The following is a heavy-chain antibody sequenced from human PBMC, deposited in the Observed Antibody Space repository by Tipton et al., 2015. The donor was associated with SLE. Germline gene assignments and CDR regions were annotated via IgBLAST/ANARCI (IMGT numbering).Heavy chain of an antibody. CDR2: ISGSAGGGST. V-gene: IGHV3-23*01. CDR1: GFTFSIFG. J-gene: IGHJ4*02. Sequence: SLRLSCAASGFTFSIFGMSWVRQAPGKGLEWVSTISGSAGGGSTYYADSVKGRFTISRDDSQNTLYLQMNSLRAEDTAVYYCARPHDYWGQGTLVTVSS. CDR3: ARPHDY.